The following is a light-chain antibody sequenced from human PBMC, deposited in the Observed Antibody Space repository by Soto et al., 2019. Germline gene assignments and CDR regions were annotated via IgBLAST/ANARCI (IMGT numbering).Light chain of an antibody. CDR3: QKYNSYSWT. CDR2: DAS. Sequence: DIQMTQSPSTLSASVGDRVTITCRASQSISSWLAWYQQKPGKAPKLLIYDASSLESGVPSRFSGSGSGTEFTLTISSLQPDDFATYYCQKYNSYSWTFGHGTKVDIK. V-gene: IGKV1-5*01. CDR1: QSISSW. J-gene: IGKJ1*01.